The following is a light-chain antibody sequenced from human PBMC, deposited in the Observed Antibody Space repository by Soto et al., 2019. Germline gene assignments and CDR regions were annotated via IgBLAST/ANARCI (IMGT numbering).Light chain of an antibody. CDR2: DAS. CDR3: QQRSDWPS. Sequence: EVVLTQSPATLSLSPGDRATLSCRASQTISNYLAWYQQKLGQAPRLLIYDASNRATGIPARFSGSGSGTDFTLTISSLGPEDFAVYYCQQRSDWPSFGQGTKLEIK. J-gene: IGKJ2*01. CDR1: QTISNY. V-gene: IGKV3-11*01.